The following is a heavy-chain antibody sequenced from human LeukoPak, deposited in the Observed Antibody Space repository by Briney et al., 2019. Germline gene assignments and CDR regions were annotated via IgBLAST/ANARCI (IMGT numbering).Heavy chain of an antibody. Sequence: GGSLRLSCAASGFTFSSYWMSWVRQAPGKGLEWVANIKQDGSEKYYVDSVKGRFTISRDNAKNSLYLQMNSLRAEDTAVYHCARDAIAAAGTYGMDVWGKGTTVTVSS. V-gene: IGHV3-7*03. CDR1: GFTFSSYW. CDR2: IKQDGSEK. D-gene: IGHD6-13*01. J-gene: IGHJ6*04. CDR3: ARDAIAAAGTYGMDV.